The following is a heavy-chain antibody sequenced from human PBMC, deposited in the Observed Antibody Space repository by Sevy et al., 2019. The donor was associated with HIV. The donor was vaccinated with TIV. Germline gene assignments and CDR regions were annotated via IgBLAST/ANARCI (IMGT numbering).Heavy chain of an antibody. Sequence: GGSLRLSCAASGFTFSSYRMTWVRQAPGKGLEWVSCISSTSAYINYADSVKGRFTISRDNAKNLLYLQMVSLRAEDTAVIYCARAVLEISTWRSDYWSQGTLVTVSS. CDR1: GFTFSSYR. CDR2: ISSTSAYI. D-gene: IGHD1-1*01. V-gene: IGHV3-21*05. J-gene: IGHJ4*02. CDR3: ARAVLEISTWRSDY.